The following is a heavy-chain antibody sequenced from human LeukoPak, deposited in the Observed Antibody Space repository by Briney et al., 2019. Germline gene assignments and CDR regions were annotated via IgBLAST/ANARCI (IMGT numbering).Heavy chain of an antibody. CDR1: GFTFSSYG. CDR3: ARRGSGGYAFDI. D-gene: IGHD1-26*01. CDR2: ISYDGSNK. J-gene: IGHJ3*02. Sequence: GGSLRLSCAASGFTFSSYGMHWVRQAPGKGLEWVAVISYDGSNKYYADSVKGRFTISRDNSKNTLYLQMNSLRAEDTAVYCCARRGSGGYAFDIWGQGTMVTVSS. V-gene: IGHV3-30*03.